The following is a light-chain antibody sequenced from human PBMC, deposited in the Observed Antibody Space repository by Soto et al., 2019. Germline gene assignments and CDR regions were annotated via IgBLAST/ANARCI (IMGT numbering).Light chain of an antibody. Sequence: QSALTQPASVSGSPGQSITISCTGTSSDIGAYDYVSWHQQHPGKAPKLMIYEVRNRPSGVSYRFSGSKSGNTASLTISGLQAEDEADYYCSSYTRSSTWVFGGGTKLTVL. CDR1: SSDIGAYDY. V-gene: IGLV2-14*03. J-gene: IGLJ3*02. CDR2: EVR. CDR3: SSYTRSSTWV.